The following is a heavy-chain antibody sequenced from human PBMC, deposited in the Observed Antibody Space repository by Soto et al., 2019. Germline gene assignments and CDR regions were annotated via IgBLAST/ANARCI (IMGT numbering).Heavy chain of an antibody. CDR1: GYTFTSYD. V-gene: IGHV1-8*01. CDR2: MNPNSGNT. Sequence: ASVKVSCKASGYTFTSYDINWVRQATGQGLEWMGWMNPNSGNTGYAQKFQGRVTMTRNTSISTAYMELSSLRSEDTAVYYCARGDSYDSSGYYYFYYFDYWGQGTMVTVSS. CDR3: ARGDSYDSSGYYYFYYFDY. J-gene: IGHJ4*02. D-gene: IGHD3-22*01.